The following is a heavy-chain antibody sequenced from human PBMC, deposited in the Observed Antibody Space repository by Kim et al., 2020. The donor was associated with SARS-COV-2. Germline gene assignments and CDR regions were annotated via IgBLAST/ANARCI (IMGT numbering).Heavy chain of an antibody. CDR2: ISKDGVVE. Sequence: GGSLRLSCVASGYTFSSYAMSWVRQAPGKGLEWMSAISKDGVVEYYADSVRGRFTISRDNSRNTMYLQMNTLRVDDTAVYYCARGGGGDHGYWGQGTLVTV. CDR1: GYTFSSYA. CDR3: ARGGGGDHGY. J-gene: IGHJ1*01. D-gene: IGHD3-16*01. V-gene: IGHV3-23*01.